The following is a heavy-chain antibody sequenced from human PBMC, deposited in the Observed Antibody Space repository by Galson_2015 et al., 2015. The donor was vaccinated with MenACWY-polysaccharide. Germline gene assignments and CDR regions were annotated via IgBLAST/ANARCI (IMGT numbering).Heavy chain of an antibody. Sequence: SLRLSCAASGFTFSSYGMHWVRQAPGKGVEWVAVIWSDGSHQYYGDSVKGRFTISRDNSKNTLYLQMNSLRAEDTAVYYCARDRTTMHYMDVWGKGTTVTVSS. V-gene: IGHV3-33*01. D-gene: IGHD1-1*01. CDR1: GFTFSSYG. CDR3: ARDRTTMHYMDV. J-gene: IGHJ6*03. CDR2: IWSDGSHQ.